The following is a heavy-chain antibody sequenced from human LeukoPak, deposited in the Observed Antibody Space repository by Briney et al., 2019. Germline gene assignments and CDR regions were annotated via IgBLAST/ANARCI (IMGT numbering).Heavy chain of an antibody. J-gene: IGHJ4*02. Sequence: GGSLRLSCAASGFTFNNYAMSWVRQAPGKGLEWVSAISGSGGTYYADSVKGRFIISRDNSKNTLYLQMNSLRAEDTAIYYCAKHPSVGNFKSWGRGTLVTVSS. CDR3: AKHPSVGNFKS. CDR1: GFTFNNYA. V-gene: IGHV3-23*01. CDR2: ISGSGGT. D-gene: IGHD4-23*01.